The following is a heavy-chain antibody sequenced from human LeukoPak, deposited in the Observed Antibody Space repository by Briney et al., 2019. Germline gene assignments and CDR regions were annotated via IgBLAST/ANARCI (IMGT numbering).Heavy chain of an antibody. CDR1: GYTFTSYA. V-gene: IGHV1-3*01. CDR2: INAGNGNT. Sequence: ASVEVSCKASGYTFTSYAMHWVRQAPGQRLEWMGWINAGNGNTKYSQKFQGRVTITRDTSASTAYMERSSLRSEDTAVYYCASGHYYGSGSYYKALEFDYWGQGTLVTVSS. CDR3: ASGHYYGSGSYYKALEFDY. D-gene: IGHD3-10*01. J-gene: IGHJ4*02.